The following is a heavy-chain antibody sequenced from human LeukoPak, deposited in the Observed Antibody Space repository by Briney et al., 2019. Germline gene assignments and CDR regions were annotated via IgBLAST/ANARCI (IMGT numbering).Heavy chain of an antibody. CDR2: INHSGST. Sequence: SETLSLTCAVYGGSFSGYYWSWIRQPPGKGLEWVGEINHSGSTNYNPSLKSRVTISVDKSKNQFSLKLSSVTAADTAVYYCARVRRGSSWYLNWFDPWGQGTLVTVSS. J-gene: IGHJ5*02. V-gene: IGHV4-34*01. D-gene: IGHD6-13*01. CDR3: ARVRRGSSWYLNWFDP. CDR1: GGSFSGYY.